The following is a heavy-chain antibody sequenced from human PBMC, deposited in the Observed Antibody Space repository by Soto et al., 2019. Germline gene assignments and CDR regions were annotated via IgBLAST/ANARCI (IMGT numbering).Heavy chain of an antibody. CDR2: INHSGRT. CDR3: ARGPLSSVGVVPAAMPYFYSYVDE. CDR1: GRSFSGYY. V-gene: IGHV4-34*01. D-gene: IGHD2-2*01. Sequence: SVTLSLTCAVYGRSFSGYYWSWLRQHPGQGLESIREINHSGRTNYNPSLKSRVTISVDTSKNQLSLKLSTVTAADRALYYCARGPLSSVGVVPAAMPYFYSYVDEWGKGTRVTDSS. J-gene: IGHJ6*03.